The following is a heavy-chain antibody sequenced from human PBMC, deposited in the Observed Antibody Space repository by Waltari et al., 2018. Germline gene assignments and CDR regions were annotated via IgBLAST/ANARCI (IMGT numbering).Heavy chain of an antibody. CDR1: GFTFSSYW. CDR2: IKQDGSEK. CDR3: ARKGYGSGSYSFDY. J-gene: IGHJ4*02. Sequence: EVQLVESGGGLVQPGGSLRLSCAASGFTFSSYWMSWVRQAPGKGLEWVANIKQDGSEKYYVDSVKGRFTISRDNAKNSLYLQMNSLRAEDTAVYYCARKGYGSGSYSFDYWGQGTLVTVSS. V-gene: IGHV3-7*01. D-gene: IGHD3-10*01.